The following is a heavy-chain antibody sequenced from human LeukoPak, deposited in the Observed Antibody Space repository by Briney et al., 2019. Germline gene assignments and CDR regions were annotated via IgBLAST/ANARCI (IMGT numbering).Heavy chain of an antibody. CDR3: ATANIVVVPAARGYYFDY. J-gene: IGHJ4*02. CDR1: GYTLTELS. V-gene: IGHV1-24*01. D-gene: IGHD2-2*01. Sequence: ASVKVSCKVSGYTLTELSMHWVRQAPGKGLEGMGGFDPEDGETIYAQKFQGRVTMTEDTSTDTAYMELSSLRSEDTAVYYCATANIVVVPAARGYYFDYWGQGTLVTVSS. CDR2: FDPEDGET.